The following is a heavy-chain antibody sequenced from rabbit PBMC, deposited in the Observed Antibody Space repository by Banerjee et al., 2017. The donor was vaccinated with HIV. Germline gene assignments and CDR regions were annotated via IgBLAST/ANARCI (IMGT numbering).Heavy chain of an antibody. D-gene: IGHD5-1*01. CDR3: ARFLGDADWTFNL. J-gene: IGHJ4*01. Sequence: QSLEESGGDLVKPGASLTLTCTASGFSFSSSYYMCWVRQAPGKGLEWIACIYGGSSGTTYYASWAKGRFTISKASSTTVALRLTSLTAADTATYFCARFLGDADWTFNLWGPGTLVTVS. V-gene: IGHV1S40*01. CDR1: GFSFSSSYY. CDR2: IYGGSSGTT.